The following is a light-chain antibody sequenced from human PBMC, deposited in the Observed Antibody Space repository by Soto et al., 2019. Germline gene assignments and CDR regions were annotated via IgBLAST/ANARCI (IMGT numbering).Light chain of an antibody. CDR2: VGTGGIVG. V-gene: IGLV9-49*01. Sequence: QLVLTQPPSASASLGASVTLTCNLSSGYSDYKVDWYQQRPGKGPRFVMRVGTGGIVGSKGDGIPDRFSVLGSGLSRYLTIKNIQEEDESDYHCGADHGSGSYFVYVFGTGTKLTVL. J-gene: IGLJ1*01. CDR3: GADHGSGSYFVYV. CDR1: SGYSDYK.